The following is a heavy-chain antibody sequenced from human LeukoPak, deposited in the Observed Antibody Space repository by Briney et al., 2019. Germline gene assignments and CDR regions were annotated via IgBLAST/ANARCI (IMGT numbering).Heavy chain of an antibody. CDR3: ARPGYSTGAFDY. D-gene: IGHD6-25*01. CDR1: GLTVTSNY. Sequence: GGSLRLSCAASGLTVTSNYMSWIRQAPGKGLEWVSVIYSGGDTYYADSVKGRFTISRDNSKNTLYLQMNSLRAEDTAVYYCARPGYSTGAFDYWGLGTLVTVSS. J-gene: IGHJ4*02. V-gene: IGHV3-53*01. CDR2: IYSGGDT.